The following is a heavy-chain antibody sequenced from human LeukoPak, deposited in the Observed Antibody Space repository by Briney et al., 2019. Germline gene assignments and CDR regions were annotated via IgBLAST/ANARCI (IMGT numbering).Heavy chain of an antibody. CDR2: IYYSGST. CDR1: VGFISSYY. CDR3: AGISPSSCSYFDL. Sequence: PSETLSLTRTVWVGFISSYYWRWIRQPPAKEREGIGYIYYSGSTNYNPSLKSRVTISVDASKNQFSLKLSSVTAADTAVYYCAGISPSSCSYFDLWGRDTLVTVSS. D-gene: IGHD6-13*01. J-gene: IGHJ2*01. V-gene: IGHV4-59*01.